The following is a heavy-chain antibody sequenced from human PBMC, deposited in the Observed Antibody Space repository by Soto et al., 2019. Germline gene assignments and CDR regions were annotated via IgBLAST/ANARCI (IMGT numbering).Heavy chain of an antibody. V-gene: IGHV4-30-2*01. CDR3: ARDGTSTGLFDY. J-gene: IGHJ4*02. CDR1: GGSISSGGYS. Sequence: SETLSLTCAVSGGSISSGGYSWSWIRQPPGKGLEWIGYIYHSGSTYYNPSLKSRVTISVDRSKNQFSLKLSSVTAADTAVYYCARDGTSTGLFDYWGQGTLVTVSS. D-gene: IGHD1-1*01. CDR2: IYHSGST.